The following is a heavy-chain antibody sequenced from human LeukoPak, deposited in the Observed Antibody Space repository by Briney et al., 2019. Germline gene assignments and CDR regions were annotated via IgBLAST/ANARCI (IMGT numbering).Heavy chain of an antibody. Sequence: SGTLSLTCAVSGGSISSSTWWSWVRQPPGKGLEWIGEIYHSGSTNYNPSLKSRVTISVDKSKNQFSLKMSYVTAADTAVYYCATKDYLIRHFACWGQGTLVIVSS. CDR3: ATKDYLIRHFAC. CDR1: GGSISSSTW. V-gene: IGHV4-4*02. J-gene: IGHJ4*02. CDR2: IYHSGST. D-gene: IGHD3-16*01.